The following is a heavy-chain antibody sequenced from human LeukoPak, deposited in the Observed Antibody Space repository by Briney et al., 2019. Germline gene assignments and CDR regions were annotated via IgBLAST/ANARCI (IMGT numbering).Heavy chain of an antibody. D-gene: IGHD3-10*01. J-gene: IGHJ5*02. CDR2: IYSSGRT. Sequence: SETLSLTCTVSGGSISSGSYYWSWIRQPAGKGLEWIGRIYSSGRTNYNPSLKSRVTISVDTSKNQFSLKLSSVTAADTAMYYCARAVGSSESNWFDPWGRGTLATVSS. V-gene: IGHV4-61*02. CDR3: ARAVGSSESNWFDP. CDR1: GGSISSGSYY.